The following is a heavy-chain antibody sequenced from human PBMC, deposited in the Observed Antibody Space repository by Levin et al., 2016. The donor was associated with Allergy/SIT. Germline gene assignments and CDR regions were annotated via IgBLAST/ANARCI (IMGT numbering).Heavy chain of an antibody. D-gene: IGHD1-26*01. CDR2: INSDGSST. CDR3: ARIVGATPNDY. Sequence: WIRQPPGKGLVWVSRINSDGSSTSYADSVKGRFTISRDNAKNTLYLQMNSLRAEDTAVYYCARIVGATPNDYWGQGTLVTVSS. V-gene: IGHV3-74*01. J-gene: IGHJ4*02.